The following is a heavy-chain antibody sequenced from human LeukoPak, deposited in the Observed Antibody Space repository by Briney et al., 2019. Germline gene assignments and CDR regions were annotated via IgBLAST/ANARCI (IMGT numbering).Heavy chain of an antibody. V-gene: IGHV3-30*18. CDR1: GFTISSYG. CDR3: AKSPRVGMIVVVYFDY. J-gene: IGHJ4*02. D-gene: IGHD3-22*01. CDR2: ISYDGTNK. Sequence: GGSLRLSCAASGFTISSYGMHWVRQAPGKGLEWVAVISYDGTNKYYGDSVKSRFTISRDNSKNTLYLQTNRLRAEDTAVYYCAKSPRVGMIVVVYFDYWGQGTLVTVSS.